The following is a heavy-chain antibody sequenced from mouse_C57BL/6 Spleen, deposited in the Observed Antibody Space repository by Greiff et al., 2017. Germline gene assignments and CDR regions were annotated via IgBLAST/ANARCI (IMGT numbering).Heavy chain of an antibody. CDR3: ARGGGTLDY. CDR2: FHPYNDDT. CDR1: RYTFPTYP. J-gene: IGHJ2*01. Sequence: VQRVESGADLPPPSAPSPLSRHSSRYTFPTYPIEWMKQNHGKSLEWIGNFHPYNDDTKYNEKFKGKATLTVEKSSSTVYLELSRLTSDDSAVYYCARGGGTLDYWGQGTTLTVSS. V-gene: IGHV1-47*01. D-gene: IGHD1-1*01.